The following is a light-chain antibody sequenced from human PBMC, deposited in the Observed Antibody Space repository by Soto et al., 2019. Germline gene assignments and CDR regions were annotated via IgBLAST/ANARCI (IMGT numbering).Light chain of an antibody. J-gene: IGKJ1*01. CDR1: QSISSY. V-gene: IGKV1-39*01. Sequence: IQMTQSPSSLSASVGDRVTITCRASQSISSYLNWYQQKPCKAPKLLIYAASSLQSGVPSRFSGSGSGTDFTLTISSLQPEDFATYYCQQSYSTPWTFGQGTKVDI. CDR2: AAS. CDR3: QQSYSTPWT.